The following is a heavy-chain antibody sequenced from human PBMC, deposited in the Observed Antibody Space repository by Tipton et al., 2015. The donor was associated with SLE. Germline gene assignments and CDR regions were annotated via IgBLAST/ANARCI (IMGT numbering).Heavy chain of an antibody. Sequence: VQLVQSGAEVKKPGESLKISCKGSGYSFTNYWIAWVRQMPGKGLECMGMIDPSDSDTRYNPSFQGHVSMSIDRSTTTAYLQWRSLKASDTAMYFCARRWVQTVFDCWGQGTLVTVSS. CDR2: IDPSDSDT. D-gene: IGHD3-10*01. CDR1: GYSFTNYW. CDR3: ARRWVQTVFDC. J-gene: IGHJ4*02. V-gene: IGHV5-51*03.